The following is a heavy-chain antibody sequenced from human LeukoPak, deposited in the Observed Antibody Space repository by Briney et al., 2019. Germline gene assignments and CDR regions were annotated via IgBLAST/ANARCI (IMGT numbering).Heavy chain of an antibody. V-gene: IGHV3-21*01. J-gene: IGHJ5*02. CDR1: GFTFSSYS. Sequence: GGSLRLSCAASGFTFSSYSMNWVRQAPGKGLEWVSSISSSSYIYYADSVKGRLTISRDNAKNSLYLQMNSLRAEDTAVYYCARDAGSGYDYWWFDPWGQGTLVTVSS. CDR3: ARDAGSGYDYWWFDP. CDR2: ISSSSYI. D-gene: IGHD5-12*01.